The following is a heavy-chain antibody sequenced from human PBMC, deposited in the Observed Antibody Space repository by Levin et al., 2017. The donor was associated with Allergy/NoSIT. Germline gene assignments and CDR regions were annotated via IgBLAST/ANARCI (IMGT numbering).Heavy chain of an antibody. CDR1: KFTLSDYD. CDR2: ISSRGSNI. Sequence: GGSLRLSCTVSKFTLSDYDMSWIRQAPEKGLEWVSYISSRGSNIYHADSVKGRFTISRDNTKNSVYLQMSSLRAEDTAVYFCARIRDLDHYYDGMDLWGQGTTVTVAS. J-gene: IGHJ6*02. V-gene: IGHV3-11*01. CDR3: ARIRDLDHYYDGMDL.